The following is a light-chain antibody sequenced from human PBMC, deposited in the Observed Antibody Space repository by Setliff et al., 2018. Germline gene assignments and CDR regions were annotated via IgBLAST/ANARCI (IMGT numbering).Light chain of an antibody. V-gene: IGLV7-46*01. Sequence: QAVVTQEPSLTVSPGGTVTLTCGSSTGAVTSNHYPYWFRQKPGQAPRTLIYDTSNKHSWTPARFSGSLLGGKAALTLSGAQPEDEADYYCMVSYSAARVLGGGTQLTVL. CDR1: TGAVTSNHY. CDR2: DTS. J-gene: IGLJ3*02. CDR3: MVSYSAARV.